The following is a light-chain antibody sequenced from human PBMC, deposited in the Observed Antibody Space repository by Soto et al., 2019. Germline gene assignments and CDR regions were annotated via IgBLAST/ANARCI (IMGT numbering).Light chain of an antibody. CDR1: HSVSNNY. Sequence: EIVLTQSPGTLSLSPGERATLSFRASHSVSNNYLAWYQHQPGHAPRLIIDGASNRATGIPDRFSGSGSGTEFTLTISSLQPGDFATYYCQQSETYPLTFGQGTRLEIK. V-gene: IGKV3-20*01. CDR2: GAS. J-gene: IGKJ5*01. CDR3: QQSETYPLT.